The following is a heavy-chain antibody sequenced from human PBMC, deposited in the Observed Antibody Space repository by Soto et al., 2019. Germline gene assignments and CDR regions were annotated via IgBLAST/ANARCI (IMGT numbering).Heavy chain of an antibody. CDR1: GFTFSSYG. Sequence: LRLSCAASGFTFSSYGMHWVRQAPGKGLEWVAVISYDGSNKYYADSVKGRFTISRDNSKNTLYLQMNSLRAEDTAVYYCARSPYDSSGYPLPSDYWGQGTLVTVSS. CDR2: ISYDGSNK. D-gene: IGHD3-22*01. J-gene: IGHJ4*02. CDR3: ARSPYDSSGYPLPSDY. V-gene: IGHV3-30*03.